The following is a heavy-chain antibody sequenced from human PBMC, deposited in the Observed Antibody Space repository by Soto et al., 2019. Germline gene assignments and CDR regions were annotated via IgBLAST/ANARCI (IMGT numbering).Heavy chain of an antibody. CDR1: GDSISSYY. V-gene: IGHV4-59*01. Sequence: QMQLQESGPGLVKPSETLSLTCTVSGDSISSYYWSWIRQSPGKGLEWIGYVHYSGRTNYNPSLNSRVTISVDTSKNQFSLKLSSVTAADTAVYYCARFGRGDSYYGLDVWGQGTTVSVSS. D-gene: IGHD3-10*01. CDR2: VHYSGRT. J-gene: IGHJ6*02. CDR3: ARFGRGDSYYGLDV.